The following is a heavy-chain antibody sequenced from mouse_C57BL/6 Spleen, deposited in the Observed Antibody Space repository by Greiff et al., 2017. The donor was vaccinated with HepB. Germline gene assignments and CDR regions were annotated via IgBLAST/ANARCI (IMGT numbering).Heavy chain of an antibody. V-gene: IGHV1-4*01. CDR2: INPSSGYT. CDR1: GYTFTSYT. CDR3: ARWGYDGGNAMDY. J-gene: IGHJ4*01. Sequence: QVQLQQSGAELARPGASVKMSCKASGYTFTSYTMHWVKQRPGQGLEWIGYINPSSGYTKYNQKFKDKATLTADKSSSTAYMQLSSLTSEDSAVDDCARWGYDGGNAMDYWGQGTSVTVAS. D-gene: IGHD2-2*01.